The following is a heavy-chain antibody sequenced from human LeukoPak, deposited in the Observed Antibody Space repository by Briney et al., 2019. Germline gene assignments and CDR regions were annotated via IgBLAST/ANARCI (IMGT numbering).Heavy chain of an antibody. V-gene: IGHV4-59*01. J-gene: IGHJ6*03. CDR3: ARTTMVRGTYYMDV. D-gene: IGHD3-10*01. CDR1: GGSISSYY. Sequence: PSETLSLTCTVSGGSISSYYWSWIRQPLGKGLEWIGYIYYSGYTNYNPSLKSRVTISVDTSKNQFSLKLSSVTAADTAVYYCARTTMVRGTYYMDVWGKGTTVTISS. CDR2: IYYSGYT.